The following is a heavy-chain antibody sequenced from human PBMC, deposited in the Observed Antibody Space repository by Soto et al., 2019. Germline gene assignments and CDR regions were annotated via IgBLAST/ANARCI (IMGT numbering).Heavy chain of an antibody. CDR1: GGSISSYY. J-gene: IGHJ4*02. CDR2: IYTSGST. Sequence: PSETLSLTCTVSGGSISSYYWSWIRQPAGKGLEWIGRIYTSGSTNYNPSLKSRVTMSVDTSKNQFSLKLSTVTAADTAVYYCAREGYYYDSSGYSYYFDYWGQGTLVTVSS. D-gene: IGHD3-22*01. V-gene: IGHV4-4*07. CDR3: AREGYYYDSSGYSYYFDY.